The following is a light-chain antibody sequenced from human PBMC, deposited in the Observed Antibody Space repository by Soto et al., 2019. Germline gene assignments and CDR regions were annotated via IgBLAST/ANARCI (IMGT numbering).Light chain of an antibody. CDR3: QYYGSSVT. CDR1: QTITNW. CDR2: DAS. V-gene: IGKV1-5*01. J-gene: IGKJ4*01. Sequence: DIHMTQSPSILSASLGERVTITCRSSQTITNWLAWYQQKPGKAPRLLIYDASSLESWVPSRFSGSGSGTEFTLTISSLQSEDFAVYYCQYYGSSVTFAGGTKVDI.